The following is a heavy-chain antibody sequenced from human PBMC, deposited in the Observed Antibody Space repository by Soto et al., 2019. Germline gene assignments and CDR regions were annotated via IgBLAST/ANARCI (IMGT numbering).Heavy chain of an antibody. V-gene: IGHV3-9*01. D-gene: IGHD5-12*01. CDR1: GFTFDDYA. CDR2: ISWNSGSI. CDR3: AKDIVATIDATFDY. J-gene: IGHJ4*02. Sequence: EVQLVESGGGLVQPGRSLRLSCAASGFTFDDYAMHWVRQAPGKGLEWVSGISWNSGSIGYADSVKGRFTISRDNAKNSLYLQMNSLRAEDKALYYCAKDIVATIDATFDYWGQGTLVTVSS.